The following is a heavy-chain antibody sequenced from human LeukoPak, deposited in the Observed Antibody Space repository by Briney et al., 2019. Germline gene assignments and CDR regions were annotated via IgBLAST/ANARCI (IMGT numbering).Heavy chain of an antibody. V-gene: IGHV4-34*01. J-gene: IGHJ4*02. CDR1: GGSFSDYY. Sequence: SETLSLTCAVYGGSFSDYYWSWIRQPPGKGLEWIGEINHSGTTNYSPSLKSRVSISVDTSKNQFSLKLNSVTAADAAMYYCASHYSSGSYRYTGSFDSWGQGMLVNASS. D-gene: IGHD3-16*02. CDR3: ASHYSSGSYRYTGSFDS. CDR2: INHSGTT.